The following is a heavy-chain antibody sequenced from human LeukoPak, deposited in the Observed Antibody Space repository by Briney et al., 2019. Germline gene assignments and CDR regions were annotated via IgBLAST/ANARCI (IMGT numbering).Heavy chain of an antibody. Sequence: GGSLRLSCAASGFTVSSNYMSWVRQAPGKGLEWVSVIYSGGSTYYADSVKGRFTISRDNSENTPYLQMNSLRAEDTAVYYCARHSGSTRAFDYWGQGTLVTVSS. CDR2: IYSGGST. CDR3: ARHSGSTRAFDY. J-gene: IGHJ4*02. CDR1: GFTVSSNY. V-gene: IGHV3-53*01. D-gene: IGHD1-26*01.